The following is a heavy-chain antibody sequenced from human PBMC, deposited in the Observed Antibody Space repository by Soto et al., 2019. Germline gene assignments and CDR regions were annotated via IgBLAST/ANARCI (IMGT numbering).Heavy chain of an antibody. Sequence: QGQLVESGGGVVQPGRSLRLSCAASGFTFSSYAMHWVRQAPGKGLEWVAVISYDGSNKYYADSVKGRFTISRDNSKNTLYLQMNSLRTEDTAVYYCARDRLRYNWNDFPYYYCGMDVWGQGTTVTVSS. D-gene: IGHD1-1*01. CDR3: ARDRLRYNWNDFPYYYCGMDV. CDR2: ISYDGSNK. CDR1: GFTFSSYA. J-gene: IGHJ6*02. V-gene: IGHV3-30-3*01.